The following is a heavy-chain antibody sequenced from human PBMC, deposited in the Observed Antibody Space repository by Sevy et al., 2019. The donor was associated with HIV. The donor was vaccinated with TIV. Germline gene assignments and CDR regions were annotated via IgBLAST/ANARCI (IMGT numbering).Heavy chain of an antibody. V-gene: IGHV3-23*01. CDR3: AKDVPGITIFGVVIKEGTGRMDV. D-gene: IGHD3-3*01. CDR1: GFTFISYA. J-gene: IGHJ6*02. Sequence: GGSLRLSCAASGFTFISYAMSWVRQAPGKGLEWVSVISGSGGSTYYADSVKGRFTISRDNSKNTLYLQMNSLRAEDTAVYYCAKDVPGITIFGVVIKEGTGRMDVWGQGTTVTVSS. CDR2: ISGSGGST.